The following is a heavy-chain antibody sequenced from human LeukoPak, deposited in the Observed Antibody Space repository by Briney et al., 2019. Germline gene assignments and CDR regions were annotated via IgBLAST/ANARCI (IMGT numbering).Heavy chain of an antibody. J-gene: IGHJ4*02. CDR2: IYPGDSDT. V-gene: IGHV5-51*01. CDR1: GYSFTSYW. CDR3: ARLPHYYDSSGYYRAYVDY. D-gene: IGHD3-22*01. Sequence: GESLKISCKGSGYSFTSYWIGWVRQMPGKGLEWMGIIYPGDSDTRYSPSFQGQVTISADKSISTAYLQWSSLKASDTAMYYCARLPHYYDSSGYYRAYVDYWGQGTLVTVSS.